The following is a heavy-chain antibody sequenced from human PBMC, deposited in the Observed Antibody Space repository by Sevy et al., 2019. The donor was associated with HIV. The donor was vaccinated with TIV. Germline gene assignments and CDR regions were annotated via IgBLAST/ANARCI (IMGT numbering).Heavy chain of an antibody. CDR3: ARVVFASSGWYY. CDR2: MNPNSGST. CDR1: GYTFNSYD. D-gene: IGHD6-19*01. Sequence: ASVKVSCKASGYTFNSYDINWVRQATGQGLEWMGWMNPNSGSTGYAQKFQGRVTMTRNTSINTAYMELSSLRSEDTAVYYCARVVFASSGWYYWGQGTLVTVSS. V-gene: IGHV1-8*01. J-gene: IGHJ4*02.